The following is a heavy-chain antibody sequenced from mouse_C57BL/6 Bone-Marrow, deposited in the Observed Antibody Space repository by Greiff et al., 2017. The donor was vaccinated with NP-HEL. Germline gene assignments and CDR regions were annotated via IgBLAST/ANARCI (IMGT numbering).Heavy chain of an antibody. CDR2: ISSGSSTI. D-gene: IGHD1-1*01. CDR3: AMRGGSSWFAY. CDR1: GFTFSDYG. Sequence: EVKLMESGGGLVKPGGSLKLSCAASGFTFSDYGMHWVSQAPEKGLEWVAYISSGSSTIYYADTVKGRFTISRDNAKNTLFLQMTSLRSEDTAMYYCAMRGGSSWFAYWGQGTLVTVSA. V-gene: IGHV5-17*01. J-gene: IGHJ3*01.